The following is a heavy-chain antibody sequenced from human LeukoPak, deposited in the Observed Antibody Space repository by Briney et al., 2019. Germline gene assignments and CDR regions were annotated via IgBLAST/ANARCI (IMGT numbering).Heavy chain of an antibody. D-gene: IGHD2-2*01. CDR1: GFTFSSYA. V-gene: IGHV3-23*01. J-gene: IGHJ6*03. CDR3: AKDRRSGIVVVPAANYYYYYYMDV. Sequence: PGGSLRLSCAASGFTFSSYAMSWVRQAPGKGLEWASAISGSGGSTYYADSVKGRFTISRDNSKNTLYLQMNSLRAEDTAVYYCAKDRRSGIVVVPAANYYYYYYMDVWGKGTTVTISS. CDR2: ISGSGGST.